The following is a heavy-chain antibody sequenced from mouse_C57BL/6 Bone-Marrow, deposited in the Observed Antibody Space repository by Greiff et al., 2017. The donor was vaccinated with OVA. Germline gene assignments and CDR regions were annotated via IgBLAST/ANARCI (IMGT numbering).Heavy chain of an antibody. J-gene: IGHJ3*01. V-gene: IGHV6-3*01. CDR2: IRLKSDNYAT. Sequence: EVKLMESGGGLVQPGGSMKLSCVASGFTFSNYWMNWVRQSPEKGLEWVAQIRLKSDNYATHYAESVKGRFTISRDDSKSSVYLQMNNLRAEDTGIYYCTGEDDYIPWFAYWGQGTLVTVSA. D-gene: IGHD2-4*01. CDR1: GFTFSNYW. CDR3: TGEDDYIPWFAY.